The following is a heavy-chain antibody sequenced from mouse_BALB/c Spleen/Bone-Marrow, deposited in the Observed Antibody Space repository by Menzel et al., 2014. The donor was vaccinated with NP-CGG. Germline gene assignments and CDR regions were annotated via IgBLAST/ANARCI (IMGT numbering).Heavy chain of an antibody. D-gene: IGHD2-2*01. CDR3: TRDRGYDGGYYFDY. J-gene: IGHJ2*01. CDR2: ISNLAYSI. CDR1: GFNFSDYG. V-gene: IGHV5-15*02. Sequence: EVQVVESGGGVVQPGGSRKLSCAASGFNFSDYGMAWVRLAPGKGPEWVAFISNLAYSIYYADTVTGRFTISRENAKNTRYLEMSSLRFEDTAMYYCTRDRGYDGGYYFDYWGQDTTLTVSS.